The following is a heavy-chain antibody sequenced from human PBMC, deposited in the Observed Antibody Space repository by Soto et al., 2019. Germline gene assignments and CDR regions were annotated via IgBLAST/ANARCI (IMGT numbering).Heavy chain of an antibody. CDR1: GFTFSSYG. J-gene: IGHJ4*02. V-gene: IGHV3-33*01. CDR2: IWYDGSNK. D-gene: IGHD6-6*01. Sequence: PGGSLRLSCAASGFTFSSYGMRWVRQATGKGLEWVAVIWYDGSNKYYADSVKGRFTISRDNSKNTLYLQMNSLRAEDTAVYYCARGPEYSSSPPAPSGPKDFDYWGQGTLVTVSS. CDR3: ARGPEYSSSPPAPSGPKDFDY.